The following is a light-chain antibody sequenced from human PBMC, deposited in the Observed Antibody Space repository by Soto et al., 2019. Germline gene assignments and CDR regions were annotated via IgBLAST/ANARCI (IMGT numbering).Light chain of an antibody. CDR2: GAS. J-gene: IGKJ1*01. V-gene: IGKV3-20*01. Sequence: EIVLTQSPGTLSLSPGERATLSCRASQSVSSSFLAWYQQKPGKAPRLLIYGASTRATGIPDRFSGSGSGTDFTLPIRRLEPEDFAVYYCQQYGNSRTFGQGTKVDIK. CDR3: QQYGNSRT. CDR1: QSVSSSF.